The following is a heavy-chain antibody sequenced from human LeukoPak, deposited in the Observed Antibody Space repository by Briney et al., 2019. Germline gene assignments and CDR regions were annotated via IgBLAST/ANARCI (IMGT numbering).Heavy chain of an antibody. CDR1: GYTFTSYG. D-gene: IGHD1-7*01. J-gene: IGHJ4*02. CDR2: ISAYNGNT. Sequence: ASVKVSCKASGYTFTSYGISWVRRAPGQGLEWMGWISAYNGNTNYAQKLQGRVTMTTDTSTSTAYMELRSLRSDDTAVYYCARDDTVTGTTDYWGQGTLVTVSS. V-gene: IGHV1-18*01. CDR3: ARDDTVTGTTDY.